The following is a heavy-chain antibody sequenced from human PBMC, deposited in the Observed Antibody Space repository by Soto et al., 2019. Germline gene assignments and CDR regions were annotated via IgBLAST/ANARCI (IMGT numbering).Heavy chain of an antibody. Sequence: QVQLQESGPGLVKPSQALSLTCAVSGGSISSGGYYWSWVRQHPRKGLEWIAYMYYSGSTDDNPSHVSRVAAAVGSSKNRVSLKLSSVTAAFTAVYYCAKLSGSYLREWVQGTLGTVSS. J-gene: IGHJ1*01. CDR2: MYYSGST. V-gene: IGHV4-31*11. D-gene: IGHD1-26*01. CDR3: AKLSGSYLRE. CDR1: GGSISSGGYY.